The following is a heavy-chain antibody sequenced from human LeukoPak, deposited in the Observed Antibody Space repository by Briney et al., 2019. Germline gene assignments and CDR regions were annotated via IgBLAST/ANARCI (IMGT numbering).Heavy chain of an antibody. D-gene: IGHD3-9*01. CDR2: LNPTYDIP. J-gene: IGHJ3*02. V-gene: IGHV1-46*01. CDR3: AKDPRNILTGDYDDFDI. Sequence: ASVTVSCKVSGYTLTELSMHWVRQAPGKGLEWMGILNPTYDIPIYAQKFEGRVTMTRDMSTSTVYMELSSLTSDDTAVYFCAKDPRNILTGDYDDFDIWGQGTMVIVSS. CDR1: GYTLTELS.